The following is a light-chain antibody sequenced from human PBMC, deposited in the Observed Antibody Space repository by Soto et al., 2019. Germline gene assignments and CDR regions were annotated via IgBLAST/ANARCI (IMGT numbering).Light chain of an antibody. CDR2: DAS. V-gene: IGKV1-5*01. CDR3: HQYNSHWT. J-gene: IGKJ1*01. Sequence: DSEMIGGRCTLPASVGDTVTITCRASRKIDRWLAWYQQKPGKAPKLLIYDASSLESGVPSGFSGSGSGTEITLTISSLPPDDLATYYCHQYNSHWTSGQRT. CDR1: RKIDRW.